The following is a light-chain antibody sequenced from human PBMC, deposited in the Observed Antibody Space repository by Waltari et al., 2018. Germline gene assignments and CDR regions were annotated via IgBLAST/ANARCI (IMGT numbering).Light chain of an antibody. V-gene: IGKV2-28*01. CDR1: RSLRYRNGNNY. Sequence: DIVMTQSPLYLPVTPGEPASIPCMFSRSLRYRNGNNYLAWDFQKPGHSPQLLFYLGSNRASGVPDRFSGSGSGTDFTLTISRVEAEDVGVYYCMQSIHMPVMFGQGTRLDIK. CDR3: MQSIHMPVM. CDR2: LGS. J-gene: IGKJ5*01.